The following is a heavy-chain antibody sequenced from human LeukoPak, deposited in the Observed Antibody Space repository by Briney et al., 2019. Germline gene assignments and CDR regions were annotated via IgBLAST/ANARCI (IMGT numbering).Heavy chain of an antibody. CDR1: GFTFSSYV. CDR3: ARHGYDILTGYFGEYFDY. J-gene: IGHJ4*02. Sequence: GGSLRLSCAASGFTFSSYVMHWVRQAPGKGLEWVAIISYDGSNEYYADSVKGRFTISRDNSKNTLYLQMNSLRAADTAVYYCARHGYDILTGYFGEYFDYWGQGTLVTVSS. CDR2: ISYDGSNE. V-gene: IGHV3-30*04. D-gene: IGHD3-9*01.